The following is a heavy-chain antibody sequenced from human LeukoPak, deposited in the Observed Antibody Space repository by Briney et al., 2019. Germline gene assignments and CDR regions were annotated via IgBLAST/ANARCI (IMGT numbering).Heavy chain of an antibody. CDR1: GFTFSSYG. V-gene: IGHV3-30*02. CDR2: LRNDGSNK. J-gene: IGHJ4*02. Sequence: GGSLGLSCAASGFTFSSYGMHWVRQAPGKGLEWVAFLRNDGSNKYYADSVKGRFTISRDNSKNTLYLQMNSLRAEDTAVYYCAKVMLWFGDLNDYWGQGTLVTVSS. D-gene: IGHD3-10*01. CDR3: AKVMLWFGDLNDY.